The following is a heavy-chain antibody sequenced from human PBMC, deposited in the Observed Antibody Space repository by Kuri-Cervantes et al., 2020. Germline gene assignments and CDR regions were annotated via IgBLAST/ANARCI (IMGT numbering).Heavy chain of an antibody. CDR2: IHPNSGGT. D-gene: IGHD1-26*01. Sequence: ASVKVSCKASGYTFTGYYIHWVRQAPGQGLEWMGWIHPNSGGTNYAQNFKGRVTMTTNTSISTAYMELSSLRSEDTAVYYCASAPSWSGSYYSFDYWGQGTLVTVSS. J-gene: IGHJ4*02. V-gene: IGHV1-2*02. CDR3: ASAPSWSGSYYSFDY. CDR1: GYTFTGYY.